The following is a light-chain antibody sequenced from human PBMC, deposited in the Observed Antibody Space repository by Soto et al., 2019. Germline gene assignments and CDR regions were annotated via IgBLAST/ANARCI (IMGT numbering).Light chain of an antibody. V-gene: IGKV1-5*01. CDR1: QSIKTW. CDR3: PQYASHSWR. Sequence: LASQSIKTWLAWYQRKPGRAPNLLIYDASSLQSGVPSRFSGSGSGTEFTLTISSLRPDDSTTYYCPQYASHSWRSGQGTKAAI. CDR2: DAS. J-gene: IGKJ1*01.